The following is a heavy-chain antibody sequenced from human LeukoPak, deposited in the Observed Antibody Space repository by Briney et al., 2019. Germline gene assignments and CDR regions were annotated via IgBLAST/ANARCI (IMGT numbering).Heavy chain of an antibody. CDR2: TYYSGST. V-gene: IGHV4-31*03. CDR3: AKERRAGGYWFDP. Sequence: SETLSLTCTVSGGSISIDGYYWNWIRQYPGKGLEWIGFTYYSGSTYYDPSLKNRATILINRSKNQFSLNLISMTAADTAVYYCAKERRAGGYWFDPWGQGTLVTVSS. J-gene: IGHJ5*02. D-gene: IGHD6-13*01. CDR1: GGSISIDGYY.